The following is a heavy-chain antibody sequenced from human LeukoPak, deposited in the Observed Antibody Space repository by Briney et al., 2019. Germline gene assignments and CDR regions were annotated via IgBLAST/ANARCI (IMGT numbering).Heavy chain of an antibody. V-gene: IGHV3-48*03. CDR1: GFTFSSYA. CDR2: ISSSGSTI. Sequence: PGGSLRLSCAASGFTFSSYAMSWVRQAPGKGLEWVSAISSSGSTIYYADSVKGRFTISRDNAKNSLYLQMNSLRAEDTAVYYCAELGITKIGGVWGKGTTVTISS. CDR3: AELGITKIGGV. J-gene: IGHJ6*04. D-gene: IGHD3-10*02.